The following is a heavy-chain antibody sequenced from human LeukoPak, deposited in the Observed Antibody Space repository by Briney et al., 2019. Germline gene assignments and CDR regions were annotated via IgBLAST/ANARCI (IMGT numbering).Heavy chain of an antibody. Sequence: SETLSLTCAVYGGSFSGYYWSWIRQPPGKGLEWIGSIYYSGSTYYNPSLKSRVTISVDTSKNQFSLKLSSVTAADTAVYYCARQPHDYGDYVYFDYWGQGTLVTVSS. V-gene: IGHV4-34*01. CDR2: IYYSGST. CDR1: GGSFSGYY. D-gene: IGHD4-17*01. J-gene: IGHJ4*02. CDR3: ARQPHDYGDYVYFDY.